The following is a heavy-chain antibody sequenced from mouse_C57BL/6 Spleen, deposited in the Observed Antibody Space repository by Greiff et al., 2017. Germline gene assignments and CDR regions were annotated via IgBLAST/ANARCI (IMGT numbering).Heavy chain of an antibody. J-gene: IGHJ1*03. Sequence: EVKVVESGGGLVQPGGSLSLSCAASGFTFTDYYMSWVRQPPGKALEWLGFIRNKANGYTTEYSASVKGRFTISRDNSQSILYLQMNALRAEDSATYYCAKAWDMYFDVWGTGTTVTVSS. CDR1: GFTFTDYY. D-gene: IGHD4-1*01. CDR3: AKAWDMYFDV. V-gene: IGHV7-3*01. CDR2: IRNKANGYTT.